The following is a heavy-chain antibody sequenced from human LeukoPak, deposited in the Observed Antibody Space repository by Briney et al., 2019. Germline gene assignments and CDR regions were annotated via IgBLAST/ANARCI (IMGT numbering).Heavy chain of an antibody. J-gene: IGHJ5*02. CDR2: IYYSGST. V-gene: IGHV4-59*01. D-gene: IGHD3-9*01. Sequence: SETLSRTCTVSGGSISSYYWSWIRQPPGKGLEWIGYIYYSGSTNYNPSLKSRVTISVDTSKNQFSLKLSSVTAADTAVYYCARDILTGYYSGWFDPWGQGTLVTVSS. CDR1: GGSISSYY. CDR3: ARDILTGYYSGWFDP.